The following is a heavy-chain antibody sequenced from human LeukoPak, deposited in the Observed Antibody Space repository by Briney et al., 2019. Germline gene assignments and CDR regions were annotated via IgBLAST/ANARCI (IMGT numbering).Heavy chain of an antibody. CDR1: GFMFSNYW. V-gene: IGHV3-7*01. J-gene: IGHJ6*03. CDR2: IKQDGSES. Sequence: PGGSLRLSCAASGFMFSNYWMSWVRQAPGKGLEWVANIKQDGSESRYVDSVKGRFTISRDNAKNSLYLQMNSLRAEDTAIYYCVRDRASMYRSGWYVEWEATSKYIYYMDVWGKGTSVAVSS. D-gene: IGHD6-19*01. CDR3: VRDRASMYRSGWYVEWEATSKYIYYMDV.